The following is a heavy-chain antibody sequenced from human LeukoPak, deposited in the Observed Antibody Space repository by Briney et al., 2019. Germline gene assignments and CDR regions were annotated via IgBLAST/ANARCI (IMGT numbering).Heavy chain of an antibody. Sequence: SQTLSLTCGISGDSVSSNSAAWNWIRQSPSRGLEWLGRTYYRSKWIIEYAVSVKGRIIINSDTAKNQVSLQLDSVTPEDTAVYFCARGQNYAFDYWGQGILVTVSS. CDR2: TYYRSKWII. CDR3: ARGQNYAFDY. J-gene: IGHJ4*02. V-gene: IGHV6-1*01. CDR1: GDSVSSNSAA. D-gene: IGHD3-16*01.